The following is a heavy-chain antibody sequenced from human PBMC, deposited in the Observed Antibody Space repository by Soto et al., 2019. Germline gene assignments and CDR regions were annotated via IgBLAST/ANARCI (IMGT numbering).Heavy chain of an antibody. Sequence: GGSLRLSCAGSGFTFGDSYMSWIRQAPGKGLEWLSYISPGSRYPAYADSVKGRFTISRDNAKNTLYLQMNSLRAEDTAVYYCAKRSYIVVVPAAADYWGQGTLVTVSS. V-gene: IGHV3-11*03. J-gene: IGHJ4*02. CDR2: ISPGSRYP. CDR1: GFTFGDSY. D-gene: IGHD2-2*01. CDR3: AKRSYIVVVPAAADY.